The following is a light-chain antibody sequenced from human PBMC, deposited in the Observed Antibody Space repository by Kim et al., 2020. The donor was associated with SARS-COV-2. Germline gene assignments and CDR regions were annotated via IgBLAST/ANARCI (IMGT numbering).Light chain of an antibody. V-gene: IGKV3-15*01. CDR2: GAS. J-gene: IGKJ4*01. Sequence: SGSPGERATRACRASQSISTNLAWYQQKPGQAPRLLIYGASTRATGVPARCSGSGAVTEFTRTVSSLQSEDFAVYYCQQYNKWTTFGGGTKVDIK. CDR1: QSISTN. CDR3: QQYNKWTT.